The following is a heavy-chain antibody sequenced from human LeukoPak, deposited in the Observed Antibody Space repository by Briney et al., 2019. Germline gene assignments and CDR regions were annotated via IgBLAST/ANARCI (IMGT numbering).Heavy chain of an antibody. CDR2: LSYSGTT. CDR3: ARGISSSWYGSDYYYYYYMDV. CDR1: GDSISGSY. J-gene: IGHJ6*03. Sequence: SETLSLTCAVSGDSISGSYWSWIRQPPGKGLEWIGFLSYSGTTSYNPSLKSRLTISGDTSKNQFSLKLSSVTAADTAVYYCARGISSSWYGSDYYYYYYMDVWGKGTTVTVSS. V-gene: IGHV4-59*01. D-gene: IGHD6-13*01.